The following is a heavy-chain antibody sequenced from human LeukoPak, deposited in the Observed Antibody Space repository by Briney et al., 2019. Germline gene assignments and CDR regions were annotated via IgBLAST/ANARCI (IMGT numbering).Heavy chain of an antibody. D-gene: IGHD6-13*01. V-gene: IGHV3-74*01. CDR3: ARAINHKPSSSKGFDY. Sequence: GRSLRLSCAASGFTFSSYWMHWVRQAPGKGLVWVSRINSDGSSTSYADSVKGRFTISRDNAKNTLYLQMNSLRAEDTAVYYCARAINHKPSSSKGFDYWGQGTLVTVSS. CDR1: GFTFSSYW. J-gene: IGHJ4*02. CDR2: INSDGSST.